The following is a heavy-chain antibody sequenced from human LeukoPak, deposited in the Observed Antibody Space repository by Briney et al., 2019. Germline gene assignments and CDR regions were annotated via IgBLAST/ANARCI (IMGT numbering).Heavy chain of an antibody. J-gene: IGHJ4*02. CDR3: AKDLRGIPAAPADY. D-gene: IGHD6-13*01. V-gene: IGHV3-30*18. Sequence: GGSLRLSCSASGLTFSSYGMHWVPPAPDKRVECVAVISYDGTIRNDAHPVKGRFTISRDNSKTTLYLQMNSLRAEDTAVYYCAKDLRGIPAAPADYWGQGTLVTVSS. CDR2: ISYDGTIR. CDR1: GLTFSSYG.